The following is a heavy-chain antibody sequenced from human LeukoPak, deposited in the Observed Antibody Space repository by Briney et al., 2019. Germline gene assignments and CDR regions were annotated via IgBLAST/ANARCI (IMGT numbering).Heavy chain of an antibody. D-gene: IGHD2-21*02. J-gene: IGHJ4*02. CDR2: IIPIFGIA. V-gene: IGHV1-69*04. CDR1: GGTFSSYA. Sequence: GASVKVSCKASGGTFSSYAISWVRQAPGQGLEWMGRIIPIFGIANYAQKFQSRVTITADKSTSTAYMELSSLRSEDTAVYYCARDSPPYCGGDCYPDYWGQGTLVTVSS. CDR3: ARDSPPYCGGDCYPDY.